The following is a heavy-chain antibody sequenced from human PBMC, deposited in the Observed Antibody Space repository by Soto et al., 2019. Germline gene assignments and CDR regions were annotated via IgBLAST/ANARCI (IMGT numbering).Heavy chain of an antibody. V-gene: IGHV1-46*01. CDR2: INPSGGST. Sequence: GASVKVSCKASGYTFSSYYMHWVRQAPGQGLEWMGVINPSGGSTSYAQKFQGRVTITRDTSASTAYMELSSLRSEDTAVYYCARSSFGIQLWSYDYWGQGTLVTVSS. D-gene: IGHD5-18*01. J-gene: IGHJ4*02. CDR3: ARSSFGIQLWSYDY. CDR1: GYTFSSYY.